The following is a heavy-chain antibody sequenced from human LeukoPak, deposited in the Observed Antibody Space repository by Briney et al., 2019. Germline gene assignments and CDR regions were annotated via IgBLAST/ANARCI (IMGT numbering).Heavy chain of an antibody. J-gene: IGHJ5*02. CDR2: VNEGGGT. CDR1: IDSFSNYH. CDR3: ARGQGATVPQVGKNWFDP. V-gene: IGHV4-34*01. D-gene: IGHD1-26*01. Sequence: SETLSLTCAVYIDSFSNYHWNWIRQTPAKGLEWIGEVNEGGGTNISPSLRSRVILSVDTSKNQFSLKLISVTVADTAVYYCARGQGATVPQVGKNWFDPWGQGTRVTVSS.